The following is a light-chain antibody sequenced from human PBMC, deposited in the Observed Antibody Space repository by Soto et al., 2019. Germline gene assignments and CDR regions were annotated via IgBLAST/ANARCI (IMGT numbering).Light chain of an antibody. CDR1: QSVSSY. CDR3: QQRSNWPPT. V-gene: IGKV3-11*01. CDR2: DAS. J-gene: IGKJ2*01. Sequence: ETVLTQSPVTLSSSPGERATLSCRASQSVSSYLAWYQQKPGQAPRLLIYDASNRATGIPARFSGSGSGTDFTLTISSLEPEDFAVYYCQQRSNWPPTFGQGTKLEIK.